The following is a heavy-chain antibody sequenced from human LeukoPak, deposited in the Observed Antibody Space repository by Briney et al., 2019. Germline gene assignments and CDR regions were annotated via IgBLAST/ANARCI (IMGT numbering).Heavy chain of an antibody. CDR1: GGSFSGYY. D-gene: IGHD3-22*01. J-gene: IGHJ4*02. Sequence: PSETLSLTCAVYGGSFSGYYWCWIRQPPGKGLEWIGEINHSGSTNYNPSLKSRVTISVDTSKNQFSLKLSSVTAADTAVYYCAREGGRSGYYPTPLDYWGQGTLVTVSS. CDR2: INHSGST. V-gene: IGHV4-34*01. CDR3: AREGGRSGYYPTPLDY.